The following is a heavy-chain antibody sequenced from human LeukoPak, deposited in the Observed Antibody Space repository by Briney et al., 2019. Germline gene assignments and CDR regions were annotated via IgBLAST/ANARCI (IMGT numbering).Heavy chain of an antibody. CDR2: IYSSGDT. J-gene: IGHJ5*02. Sequence: SETLSLTCTVSGGPITTYYWSWIRQPAGKGLEWIGRIYSSGDTNYNPSLKSRVTLSVDMSKNQFSLKLSSVTAADTAVYYCAKFLVVVPAPSSKNWFDPWGQGTLVTVSS. CDR1: GGPITTYY. D-gene: IGHD2-2*01. V-gene: IGHV4-4*07. CDR3: AKFLVVVPAPSSKNWFDP.